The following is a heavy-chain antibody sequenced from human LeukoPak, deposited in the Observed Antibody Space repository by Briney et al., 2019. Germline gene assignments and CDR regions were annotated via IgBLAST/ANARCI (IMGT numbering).Heavy chain of an antibody. CDR2: ISSSGSTI. Sequence: YPGGSLRLSCAASGFTFSSYEMNWVRQAPGEGLEWGSYISSSGSTIYYADSVKGRFTISRDNAKNSLYLQMNSLRAEDTAVYYCARARQEYYDSSGYYVYWGQGTLVTVSS. CDR1: GFTFSSYE. D-gene: IGHD3-22*01. J-gene: IGHJ4*02. CDR3: ARARQEYYDSSGYYVY. V-gene: IGHV3-48*03.